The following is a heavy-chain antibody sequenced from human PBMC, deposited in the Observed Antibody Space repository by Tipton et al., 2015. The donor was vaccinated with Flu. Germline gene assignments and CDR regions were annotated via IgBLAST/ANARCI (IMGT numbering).Heavy chain of an antibody. Sequence: VQSGGSLRLSCAVSGFTFNSYEMNWVRQAPGKGLEWVSHITPSGSTKYYADAVRGRFTISRDNAKNSLYLQMNSLGAEDTAVYYCTRGFIRLCDYWGRGTLVSVSS. D-gene: IGHD3-16*02. CDR2: ITPSGSTK. CDR3: TRGFIRLCDY. CDR1: GFTFNSYE. V-gene: IGHV3-48*03. J-gene: IGHJ4*02.